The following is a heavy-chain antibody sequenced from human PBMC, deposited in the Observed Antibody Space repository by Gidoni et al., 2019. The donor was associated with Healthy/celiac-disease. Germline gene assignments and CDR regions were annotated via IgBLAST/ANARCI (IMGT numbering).Heavy chain of an antibody. Sequence: EVQLLESGGGLVQPGGSLRLSCAASGFTFSSYAMRWVRQAPGQGLEWVSAIGGSGGSTYYADSVKGRFTISRDNSKNTLYLQMNSLRAEDTAVYYCAKDQTAVAIYYFDYWGQGTLVTVSS. D-gene: IGHD6-19*01. CDR3: AKDQTAVAIYYFDY. J-gene: IGHJ4*02. CDR1: GFTFSSYA. CDR2: IGGSGGST. V-gene: IGHV3-23*01.